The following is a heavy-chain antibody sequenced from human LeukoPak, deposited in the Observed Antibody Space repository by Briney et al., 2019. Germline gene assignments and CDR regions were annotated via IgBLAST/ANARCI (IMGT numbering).Heavy chain of an antibody. CDR2: MSSSGSTI. Sequence: YMSSSGSTIYYADSVKGRFTISRDNAKNSLYLQMNSLRAEDTAVYYCASVGTYYYDSGGYPLFDYWGQGTLVTVSS. J-gene: IGHJ4*02. V-gene: IGHV3-11*01. D-gene: IGHD3-22*01. CDR3: ASVGTYYYDSGGYPLFDY.